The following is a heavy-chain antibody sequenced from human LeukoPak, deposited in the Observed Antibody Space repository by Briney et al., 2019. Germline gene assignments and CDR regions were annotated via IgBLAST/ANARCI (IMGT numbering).Heavy chain of an antibody. CDR1: GFTFDDYA. Sequence: HSGGSLRLSCAASGFTFDDYAMHWVRQAPGKGLEWVSLISWDGGSTYYADSVKGRFTISRDNSKNSLYLQMNSLRAEDTALYYCAKGRPWFGELTGYYYYYMDVWGKGTTVTVSS. CDR3: AKGRPWFGELTGYYYYYMDV. CDR2: ISWDGGST. D-gene: IGHD3-10*01. V-gene: IGHV3-43D*03. J-gene: IGHJ6*03.